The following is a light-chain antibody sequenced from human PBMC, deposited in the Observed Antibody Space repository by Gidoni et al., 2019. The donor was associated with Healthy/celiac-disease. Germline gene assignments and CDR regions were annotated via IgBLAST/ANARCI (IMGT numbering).Light chain of an antibody. CDR2: GAS. Sequence: EIVLTQSPGTLSLSPGERATLSCRASPSVSSSYLAWYQQKPGQAPRLLIYGASSRATGIPDRFSGSGSGTACTLTISRLEPEDFAVYYFQQYGSSPQTFGQGTKVEIK. V-gene: IGKV3-20*01. CDR3: QQYGSSPQT. CDR1: PSVSSSY. J-gene: IGKJ1*01.